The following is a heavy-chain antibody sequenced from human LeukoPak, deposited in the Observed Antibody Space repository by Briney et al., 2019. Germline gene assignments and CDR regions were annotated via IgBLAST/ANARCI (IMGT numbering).Heavy chain of an antibody. CDR1: GFTFNTYA. CDR3: AKQPGPKRGYSYGLADVRTKYYFDY. D-gene: IGHD5-18*01. CDR2: ISGSGGIT. Sequence: PGGSLRLSCAASGFTFNTYAMSWVRQAPGKGLEWVSTISGSGGITYYADSVKGRFTISRDNSKTTLYLQMNSLRAEDTAVYYCAKQPGPKRGYSYGLADVRTKYYFDYWGQGTLVTVSS. V-gene: IGHV3-23*01. J-gene: IGHJ4*02.